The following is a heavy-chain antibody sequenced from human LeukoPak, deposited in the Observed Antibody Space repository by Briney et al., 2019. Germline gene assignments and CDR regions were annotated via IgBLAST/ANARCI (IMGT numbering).Heavy chain of an antibody. D-gene: IGHD3-10*01. V-gene: IGHV1-2*06. CDR3: ARDRGYYYGSGSSRYGMDV. J-gene: IGHJ6*02. Sequence: GASVTVSCKASGYTFTGYYMHWVRQAPGQGLEWMGRINPNSGGTNYAQKFQGRVTMTRDTSISTAYMELSRLRSDDTAVYYCARDRGYYYGSGSSRYGMDVWGQGTTVTVSS. CDR1: GYTFTGYY. CDR2: INPNSGGT.